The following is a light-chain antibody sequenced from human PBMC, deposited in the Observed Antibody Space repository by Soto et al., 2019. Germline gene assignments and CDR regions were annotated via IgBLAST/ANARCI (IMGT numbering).Light chain of an antibody. Sequence: EIVLTQSPGTLSLSPGERATLSCRASQTASSARLAWFQQKPGQAPRLLIYGASSRAPGIPDRFSGSGSETDFTLTITRLESEDFAVYSCHHYGSSPWTFGQGTKVEIK. V-gene: IGKV3-20*01. J-gene: IGKJ1*01. CDR1: QTASSAR. CDR3: HHYGSSPWT. CDR2: GAS.